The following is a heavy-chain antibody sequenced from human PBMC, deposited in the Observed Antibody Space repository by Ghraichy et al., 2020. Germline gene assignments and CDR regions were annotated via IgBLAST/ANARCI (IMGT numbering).Heavy chain of an antibody. CDR1: GGSISSSSYY. Sequence: SQTLSLTCTVSGGSISSSSYYWGWIRQPPGKGLEWIGSIYYSGSTYYNPSLKSRVTISVDTSKNQFSLKLSSVTAADTAVYYCASFNTIFGVVITFGYFDLWGRGTLVTVSS. CDR2: IYYSGST. D-gene: IGHD3-3*01. V-gene: IGHV4-39*01. CDR3: ASFNTIFGVVITFGYFDL. J-gene: IGHJ2*01.